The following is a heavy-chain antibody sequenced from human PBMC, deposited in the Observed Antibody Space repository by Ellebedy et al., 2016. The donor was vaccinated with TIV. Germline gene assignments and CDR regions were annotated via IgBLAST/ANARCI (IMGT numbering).Heavy chain of an antibody. D-gene: IGHD3-10*01. CDR2: IIPIFGTA. CDR3: ASGGGYYYGAGSYGWFDP. V-gene: IGHV1-69*06. Sequence: SVKVSXXASGGTFSSYAIRWVRQAPGQGLEWMGGIIPIFGTANYAQKFQGRVTITADKSTSTAYMELSSLRSEDTAVYYCASGGGYYYGAGSYGWFDPWGQGTLVNVSS. CDR1: GGTFSSYA. J-gene: IGHJ5*02.